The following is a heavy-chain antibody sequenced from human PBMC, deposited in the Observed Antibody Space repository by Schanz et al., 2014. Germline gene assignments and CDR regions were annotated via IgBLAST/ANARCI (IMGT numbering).Heavy chain of an antibody. CDR1: GFIFSNHG. CDR2: IQHDGSRT. J-gene: IGHJ4*02. D-gene: IGHD3-10*01. CDR3: ARDGFGGYLDS. V-gene: IGHV3-30*02. Sequence: QAELVESGGGVVQPGGSLRLSCDASGFIFSNHGMNWVRQAPGKGLEWVAFIQHDGSRTYYTASLKGRVTISRDNSQNMVYVEMNSLRVEDTAVYYCARDGFGGYLDSWGQGTLVTVSS.